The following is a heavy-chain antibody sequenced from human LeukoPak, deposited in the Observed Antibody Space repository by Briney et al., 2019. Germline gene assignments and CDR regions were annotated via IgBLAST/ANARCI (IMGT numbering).Heavy chain of an antibody. J-gene: IGHJ3*02. CDR1: GYTFTSYG. CDR2: ISAYNGNT. D-gene: IGHD3-10*01. Sequence: ASVKVSCKASGYTFTSYGISWVRQAPGQGLEWMGWISAYNGNTNYAQKLQGRVTMTTDTSTSTAYMELRSLRSDDTAVYYCARVQGWEVRGVKKAFDIWGQGTMVTVSS. V-gene: IGHV1-18*01. CDR3: ARVQGWEVRGVKKAFDI.